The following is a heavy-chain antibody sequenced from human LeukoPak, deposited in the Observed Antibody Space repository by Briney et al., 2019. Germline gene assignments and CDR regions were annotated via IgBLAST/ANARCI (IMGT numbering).Heavy chain of an antibody. D-gene: IGHD2-15*01. CDR1: GFTFSNHA. V-gene: IGHV3-23*01. CDR2: ISGGGRTT. CDR3: AKNVVVKRYIDF. Sequence: GGSLRLSCAAAGFTFSNHAMSWVRQAPGKGLQWVAVISGGGRTTEYADFVKGRFTISRDNSKNTLSLQMNSLTVEDTAIYFCAKNVVVKRYIDFWGQGTLVTVSS. J-gene: IGHJ4*02.